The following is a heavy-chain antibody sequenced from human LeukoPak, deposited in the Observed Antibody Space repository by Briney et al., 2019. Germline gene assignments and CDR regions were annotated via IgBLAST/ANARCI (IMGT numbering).Heavy chain of an antibody. Sequence: GESLRLSCEASGFPFSSYRMNWVRQAPGKGLEWLSDIYPSGSTIYYADSVKGRFTSSRDEAKNSVYLQMNSLRVEDTAVYYCARDSEYQLLPDAFDIWGQGTMVTVSS. CDR1: GFPFSSYR. V-gene: IGHV3-48*01. D-gene: IGHD2-2*01. CDR2: IYPSGSTI. CDR3: ARDSEYQLLPDAFDI. J-gene: IGHJ3*02.